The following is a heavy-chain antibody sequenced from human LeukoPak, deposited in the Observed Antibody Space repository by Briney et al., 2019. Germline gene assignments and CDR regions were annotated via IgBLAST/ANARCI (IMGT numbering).Heavy chain of an antibody. CDR2: IKHDGSEK. V-gene: IGHV3-7*01. CDR1: GFIFTNYF. J-gene: IGHJ4*02. CDR3: ATDRGWRTSGYYLYYFEY. D-gene: IGHD3-3*01. Sequence: GGSLRLSCAASGFIFTNYFMSWVRQAPGKGLEWVACIKHDGSEKYYVDSVRGRFTISRDNTMNSLYLQMSSLRAEDTAVYYCATDRGWRTSGYYLYYFEYWGQGTLVTFSS.